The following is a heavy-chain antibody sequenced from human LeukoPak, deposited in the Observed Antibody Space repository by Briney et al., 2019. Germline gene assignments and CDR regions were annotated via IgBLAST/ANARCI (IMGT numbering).Heavy chain of an antibody. D-gene: IGHD3-10*01. CDR2: INHSGST. CDR3: ARDNVLLWFGSYYYYMDV. CDR1: GGSFSGYY. Sequence: PSETLSLTCAVYGGSFSGYYWSWIRQPPGKGLEWIGEINHSGSTNYNPSLKSRVTISVDTSKNQFSLKLSSVTAADTAVYYCARDNVLLWFGSYYYYMDVWGKGTTVTISS. J-gene: IGHJ6*03. V-gene: IGHV4-34*01.